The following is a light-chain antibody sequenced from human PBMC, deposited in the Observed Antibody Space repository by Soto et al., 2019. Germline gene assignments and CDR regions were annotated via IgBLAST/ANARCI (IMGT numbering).Light chain of an antibody. CDR3: QQYNSYSRT. CDR2: DAS. CDR1: QSISSW. V-gene: IGKV1-5*01. J-gene: IGKJ1*01. Sequence: DIQMTQSPSTLSASVVDTVTITCRASQSISSWSAWYQQKPGKAPKLLIYDASSLESGVPSRFSGSGSGTEFTLTISSLQPDDFATYYCQQYNSYSRTFGQGTKVDIK.